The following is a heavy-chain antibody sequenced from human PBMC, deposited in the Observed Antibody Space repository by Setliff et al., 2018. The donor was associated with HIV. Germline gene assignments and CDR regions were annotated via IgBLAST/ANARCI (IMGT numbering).Heavy chain of an antibody. V-gene: IGHV3-20*04. CDR1: GFTFEDYG. Sequence: GGSLRLSCAVSGFTFEDYGMSWVRQAPGKGLEWVSGINWNGGSTGYVDSVKGRFTISRDNSKNALYLQMNSLRAEDTAVYYCAKDPRAAVATICDYWGQGTLVTVSS. J-gene: IGHJ4*02. D-gene: IGHD5-12*01. CDR3: AKDPRAAVATICDY. CDR2: INWNGGST.